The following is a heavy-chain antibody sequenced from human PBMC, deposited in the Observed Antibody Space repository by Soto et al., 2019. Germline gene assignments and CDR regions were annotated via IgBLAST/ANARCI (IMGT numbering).Heavy chain of an antibody. Sequence: KSSETLSLTCTVSGGSISSSSYYWGWIRQPPGKGLEWIGSIYYSGSTYYNPSLKSRVTISVDTSKNQFSLKLSSVTAADTAVYYCARQKMATIYYYYGMDVWGQGTTVTVSS. CDR2: IYYSGST. CDR1: GGSISSSSYY. D-gene: IGHD5-12*01. CDR3: ARQKMATIYYYYGMDV. J-gene: IGHJ6*02. V-gene: IGHV4-39*01.